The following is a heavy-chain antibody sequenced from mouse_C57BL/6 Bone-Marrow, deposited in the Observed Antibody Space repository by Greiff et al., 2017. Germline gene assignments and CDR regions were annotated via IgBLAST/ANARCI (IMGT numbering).Heavy chain of an antibody. CDR1: GYTFTDYN. V-gene: IGHV1-22*01. D-gene: IGHD2-2*01. CDR2: INPSNGGT. Sequence: EVKLMESGPELVKPGASVKMSCKASGYTFTDYNMHWVKQSHGKSLEWIGYINPSNGGTSYNQKFKGKATLTVNKSSSTAYMELRSLTSEDSAVYYCTNDLLWVRRYYCAMDYGDQGTAVIVTA. CDR3: TNDLLWVRRYYCAMDY. J-gene: IGHJ4*01.